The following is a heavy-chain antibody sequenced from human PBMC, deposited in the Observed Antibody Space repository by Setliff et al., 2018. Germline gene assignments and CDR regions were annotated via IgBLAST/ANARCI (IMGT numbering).Heavy chain of an antibody. D-gene: IGHD3-22*01. CDR3: ARMPTSGYYASPKYYMDV. CDR1: GFTFSSYA. CDR2: ISYDGSNK. V-gene: IGHV3-30*04. Sequence: GGSLRLSCAASGFTFSSYAMHWVRQAPGKGLEWVAVISYDGSNKYYADSVKGRFTISRDNSKNTLYLQMNSLRVEDTAVYFCARMPTSGYYASPKYYMDVWDKGTTVTVSS. J-gene: IGHJ6*03.